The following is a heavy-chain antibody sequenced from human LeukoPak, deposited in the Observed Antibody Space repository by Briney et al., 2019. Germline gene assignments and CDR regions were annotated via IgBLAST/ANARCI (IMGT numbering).Heavy chain of an antibody. D-gene: IGHD6-13*01. CDR2: IYYSGST. CDR3: ARHAGSSSWSIYYYYGMDA. Sequence: SETLSLTCTVSGGSISSYYWSWIRQPPGKGLEWIGYIYYSGSTNYNPSLKSRVTISVDTSKNQFSLKLSSVTAADTAVYYCARHAGSSSWSIYYYYGMDAWGQGTTVTVSS. J-gene: IGHJ6*02. CDR1: GGSISSYY. V-gene: IGHV4-59*08.